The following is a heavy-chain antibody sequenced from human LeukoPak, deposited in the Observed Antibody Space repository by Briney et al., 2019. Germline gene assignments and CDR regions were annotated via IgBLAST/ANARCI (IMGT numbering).Heavy chain of an antibody. D-gene: IGHD4-17*01. Sequence: KPSETLSLTCAVYGGSFSGYYWSWIRQPPGKGLEWIGEINHSGSTNYNPSLKSRVTISVDTSKNQFSLKLSSVTAADTAVYYCARGQSYLTVSSLRGYYMDVGGKGTTVTVSS. J-gene: IGHJ6*03. CDR1: GGSFSGYY. V-gene: IGHV4-34*01. CDR2: INHSGST. CDR3: ARGQSYLTVSSLRGYYMDV.